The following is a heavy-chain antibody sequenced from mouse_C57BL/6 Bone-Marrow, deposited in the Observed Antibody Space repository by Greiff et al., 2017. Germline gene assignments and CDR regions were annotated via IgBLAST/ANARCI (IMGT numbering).Heavy chain of an antibody. CDR2: LNPNYGTT. J-gene: IGHJ4*01. Sequence: LVESGPELVKPGASVKISCKASGYSFTDYNMNWVKQSNGKSLEWIGVLNPNYGTTSYNQKFKGKATLTVDQSSSTAYMQLNSLTSEDSAVYYCAGYYYGSSPYAMDYWGQGTSVTVSS. CDR3: AGYYYGSSPYAMDY. D-gene: IGHD1-1*01. CDR1: GYSFTDYN. V-gene: IGHV1-39*01.